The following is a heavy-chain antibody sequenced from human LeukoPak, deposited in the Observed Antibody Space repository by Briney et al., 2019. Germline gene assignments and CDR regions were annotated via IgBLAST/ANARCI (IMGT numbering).Heavy chain of an antibody. CDR2: ISTSGGST. Sequence: GGSLRLSCAASGFTFTSYAMSWVRQAPGKGLEWVSVISTSGGSTYYADSVKGRFTISRDNSKNTLYLQMSSLRAEDRALYYCVSLGGGSSSRMIGPPRYFDYWGQGTLVTVSS. D-gene: IGHD6-13*01. CDR1: GFTFTSYA. V-gene: IGHV3-23*01. J-gene: IGHJ4*02. CDR3: VSLGGGSSSRMIGPPRYFDY.